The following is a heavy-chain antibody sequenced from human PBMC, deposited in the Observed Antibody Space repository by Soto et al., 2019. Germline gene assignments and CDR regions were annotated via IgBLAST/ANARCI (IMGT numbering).Heavy chain of an antibody. CDR2: ISSSSSAI. D-gene: IGHD3-3*01. CDR3: ARSASYWYFDL. J-gene: IGHJ2*01. CDR1: GFTFSSNS. Sequence: EVQLVESGGGLVQPGGSLRLSCAASGFTFSSNSMNWVRQAPGQGLQWVSYISSSSSAIYYADSLKGRFTISRDNAKNSLYLHMNSLRDEDTAVYYCARSASYWYFDLWGRGTLVTVSS. V-gene: IGHV3-48*02.